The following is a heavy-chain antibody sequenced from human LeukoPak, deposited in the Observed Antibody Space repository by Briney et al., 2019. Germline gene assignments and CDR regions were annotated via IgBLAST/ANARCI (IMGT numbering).Heavy chain of an antibody. CDR3: ARGAVTTHLLDY. D-gene: IGHD4-17*01. V-gene: IGHV3-30*02. CDR1: GFTFSSYG. CDR2: IRYDGSNK. J-gene: IGHJ4*02. Sequence: GGSLRLSCAASGFTFSSYGMHWVRQAPGKGLEWVAFIRYDGSNKYYADSVKGRFTISRDNSKNTLYLQMNSLRAEDTAVYYCARGAVTTHLLDYWGQGTLVTVSS.